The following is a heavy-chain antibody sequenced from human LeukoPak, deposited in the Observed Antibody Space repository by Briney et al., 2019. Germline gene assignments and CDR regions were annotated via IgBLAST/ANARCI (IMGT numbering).Heavy chain of an antibody. CDR1: GFTFSNYG. Sequence: GGSLRLSCAASGFTFSNYGMHWVHQAPGKGLEWVAIIWYDGSNKYYADSVKGRLFISRDNSKNTLYLQMDSLRAEDTAVYYCARNRPSGYSYGYGDYWGQGTLVTVSS. CDR3: ARNRPSGYSYGYGDY. D-gene: IGHD5-18*01. V-gene: IGHV3-33*01. CDR2: IWYDGSNK. J-gene: IGHJ4*02.